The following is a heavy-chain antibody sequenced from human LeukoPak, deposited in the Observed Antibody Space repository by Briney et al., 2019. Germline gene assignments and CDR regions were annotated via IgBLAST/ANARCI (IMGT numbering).Heavy chain of an antibody. Sequence: GSLRLSCAASGFSSANSVISWIRQAPGKGPEWASAISGSGDRTDYADSVRGRFTISRDNSKSTLYLQMNSLRVEDTAIYYCAIREPIGYWGQGSLVTVSP. CDR2: ISGSGDRT. V-gene: IGHV3-23*01. CDR1: GFSSANSV. CDR3: AIREPIGY. D-gene: IGHD6-13*01. J-gene: IGHJ4*02.